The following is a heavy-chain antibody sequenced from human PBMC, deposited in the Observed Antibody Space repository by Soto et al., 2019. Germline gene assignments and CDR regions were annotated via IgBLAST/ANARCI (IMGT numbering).Heavy chain of an antibody. Sequence: QVQLQQWGAGLLKPSETLSLTCAVYGGSFSGYYWSWIRQPPGKGLEWIGEINHSGSTNYNPSLKSRVTISEDTPKNQFPQKLSSVTAADTAVYYCARPIPAAMGIYYYYYYMDVWGKGTTVTVSS. J-gene: IGHJ6*03. D-gene: IGHD2-2*01. V-gene: IGHV4-34*01. CDR3: ARPIPAAMGIYYYYYYMDV. CDR1: GGSFSGYY. CDR2: INHSGST.